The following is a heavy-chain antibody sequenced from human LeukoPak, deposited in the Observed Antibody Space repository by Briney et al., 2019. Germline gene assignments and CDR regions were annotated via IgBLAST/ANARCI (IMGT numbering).Heavy chain of an antibody. V-gene: IGHV3-33*01. D-gene: IGHD1-26*01. Sequence: GGSLRLSCAASGFSLSTHGMHWVRQAPGKGLEWVAGMWHDGTREDYADSVKGRFTISRDLSKNTLNLQMNSLRVEDTAMFYGARDLSYGSLDFRGQGTLVTVSS. CDR1: GFSLSTHG. CDR3: ARDLSYGSLDF. J-gene: IGHJ4*02. CDR2: MWHDGTRE.